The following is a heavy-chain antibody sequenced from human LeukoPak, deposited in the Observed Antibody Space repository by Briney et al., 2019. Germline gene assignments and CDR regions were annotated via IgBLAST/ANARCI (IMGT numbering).Heavy chain of an antibody. V-gene: IGHV4-59*01. Sequence: PSETLSLTCTVSGGSISSYYWSWIRQPPGKGLEWIGYIYYSGSTNYNPSLKSRVTISVDTSKNQFSLKLSSVTAADTAVYYCGRDSDPFEFDYWGQGTLVTVSS. CDR2: IYYSGST. J-gene: IGHJ4*02. CDR3: GRDSDPFEFDY. CDR1: GGSISSYY.